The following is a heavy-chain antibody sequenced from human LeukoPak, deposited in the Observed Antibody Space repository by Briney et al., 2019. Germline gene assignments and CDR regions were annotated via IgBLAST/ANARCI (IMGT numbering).Heavy chain of an antibody. CDR3: AKCSTLGYCGGGSCSY. CDR1: GFTFSSYG. J-gene: IGHJ1*01. V-gene: IGHV3-30*18. CDR2: ISYDGSIK. D-gene: IGHD2-15*01. Sequence: GGSLRLSSAASGFTFSSYGMHWVRQAPGKGLEWVAVISYDGSIKYHADSVKGRLTISRDNPMNTLYLQMNGLTAEDTAVYYCAKCSTLGYCGGGSCSYWGQGTLVTVSS.